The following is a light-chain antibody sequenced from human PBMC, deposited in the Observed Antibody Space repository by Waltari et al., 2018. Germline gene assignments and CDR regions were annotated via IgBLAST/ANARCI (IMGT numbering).Light chain of an antibody. J-gene: IGKJ2*01. CDR3: QQYHTSPQT. Sequence: ELVLTQSPGTLSLSPGERATLSCRASQSVSSGYLAWYQQKPGQTPRLLIYGASNRATGIPDRFSGSGSGTDFTLAISKLEPEDFALYYCQQYHTSPQTFGQGTKLEI. CDR1: QSVSSGY. V-gene: IGKV3-20*01. CDR2: GAS.